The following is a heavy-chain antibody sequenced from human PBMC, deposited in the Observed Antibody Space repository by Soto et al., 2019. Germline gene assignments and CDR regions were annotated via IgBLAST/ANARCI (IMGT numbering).Heavy chain of an antibody. CDR2: INHSGST. CDR3: ARDHGSSSTWFDP. V-gene: IGHV4-34*01. J-gene: IGHJ5*02. D-gene: IGHD6-6*01. CDR1: GGSFSGYY. Sequence: PSETLSLTCAVYGGSFSGYYWSWIRQPPGKGLEWIGEINHSGSTNYNPSLKSRVTISVDTSKNQFSLKLSSVTAADTAVYYCARDHGSSSTWFDPWGQGTLVTVSS.